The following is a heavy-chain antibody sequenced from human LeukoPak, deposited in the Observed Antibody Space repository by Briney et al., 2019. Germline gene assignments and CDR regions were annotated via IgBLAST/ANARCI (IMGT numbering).Heavy chain of an antibody. CDR3: ARGSGTSWFDY. Sequence: GASVKVSCKASGYTFTGNYMHWVRQAPGQGLEWMGWINPRLGGTNYAQKFQGRVTMTRDTSISTAYMELSSLRFDDTALYYCARGSGTSWFDYWGQGTLVTVSS. CDR2: INPRLGGT. D-gene: IGHD2-2*01. V-gene: IGHV1-2*02. CDR1: GYTFTGNY. J-gene: IGHJ4*02.